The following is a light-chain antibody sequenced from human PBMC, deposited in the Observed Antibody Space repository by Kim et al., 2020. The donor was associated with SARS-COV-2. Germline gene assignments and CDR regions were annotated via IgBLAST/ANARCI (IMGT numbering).Light chain of an antibody. CDR1: SSDVGNYNY. Sequence: QSALTQPASVSGSPGQSIAISCTGTSSDVGNYNYVSWYQQHPGQAPKLMIYDVTKRPSGVSNRFSGSKSGNTASLTISGLQAEDEAAYYCASYATTGTVAVGGGTMLTVL. V-gene: IGLV2-14*01. J-gene: IGLJ2*01. CDR2: DVT. CDR3: ASYATTGTVA.